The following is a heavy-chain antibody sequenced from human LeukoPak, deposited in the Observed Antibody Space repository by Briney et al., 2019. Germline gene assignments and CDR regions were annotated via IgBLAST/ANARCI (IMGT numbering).Heavy chain of an antibody. D-gene: IGHD5-18*01. Sequence: PGRSLRLSCAASGFTFDDYAMHWVRQAPGKGLEWVSGISWNSGSIGYADSVKGRFTISRDNAKNSLYLQMNSLRAEDTAVYYCARDLRSYGHLFDYWGQGTLVTVSS. CDR3: ARDLRSYGHLFDY. CDR1: GFTFDDYA. CDR2: ISWNSGSI. V-gene: IGHV3-9*01. J-gene: IGHJ4*02.